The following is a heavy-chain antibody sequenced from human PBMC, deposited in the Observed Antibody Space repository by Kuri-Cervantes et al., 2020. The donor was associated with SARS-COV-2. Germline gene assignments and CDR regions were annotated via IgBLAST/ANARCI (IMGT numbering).Heavy chain of an antibody. Sequence: GSLRLSCTVSGGSISSSSYYWGWIRQPPGKGLEWIGSIYYSGSTYYNPSLKSRVTISVDTSKNQFSLKLSSVTAADTAVYYCARGVYWPRTYQPGHGFDPWGQGTLVTVSS. CDR3: ARGVYWPRTYQPGHGFDP. V-gene: IGHV4-39*07. D-gene: IGHD2-2*01. J-gene: IGHJ5*02. CDR2: IYYSGST. CDR1: GGSISSSSYY.